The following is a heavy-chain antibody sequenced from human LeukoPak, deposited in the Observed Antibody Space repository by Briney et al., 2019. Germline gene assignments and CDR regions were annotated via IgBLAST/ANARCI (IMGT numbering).Heavy chain of an antibody. D-gene: IGHD6-13*01. CDR2: MNPNSGNT. Sequence: ASVKVSCKASGYTFTSYDINWVQQATGQGLEWMGWMNPNSGNTGYAQKFQGRVTMTRNTSISTAYMELSSLRSEDTAMYYCARGPAAGHSYFDYWGQGTLVTVSS. CDR1: GYTFTSYD. CDR3: ARGPAAGHSYFDY. J-gene: IGHJ4*02. V-gene: IGHV1-8*01.